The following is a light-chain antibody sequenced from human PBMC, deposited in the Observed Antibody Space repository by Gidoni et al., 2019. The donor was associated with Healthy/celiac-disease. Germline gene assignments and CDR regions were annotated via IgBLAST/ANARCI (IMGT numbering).Light chain of an antibody. J-gene: IGKJ4*01. CDR3: QQYGSSP. CDR2: GAA. CDR1: QSVSSSY. Sequence: EIVLTQSPGTLSLSPGERATLSCRASQSVSSSYLAWYQQKPGQAPRLLIYGAASRATGLPDRFSGSGSGTDFTLTISRLEPEDFAVYYCQQYGSSPFXGXTKVEIK. V-gene: IGKV3-20*01.